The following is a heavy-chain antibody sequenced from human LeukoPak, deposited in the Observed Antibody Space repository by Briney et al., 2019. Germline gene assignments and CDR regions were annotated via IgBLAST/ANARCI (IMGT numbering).Heavy chain of an antibody. Sequence: GGSLRLSCTASGFTFGDYAMSWFRQAPGKGLEWVGFIRSKAYGGTTEYAASVKGRFTISRDDSKSIAYLQMNSLKTEDTAVYYCTRDPAFEDGYNYSEDHDRDYWGQGTLVTVSS. V-gene: IGHV3-49*03. CDR3: TRDPAFEDGYNYSEDHDRDY. CDR1: GFTFGDYA. CDR2: IRSKAYGGTT. D-gene: IGHD5-24*01. J-gene: IGHJ4*02.